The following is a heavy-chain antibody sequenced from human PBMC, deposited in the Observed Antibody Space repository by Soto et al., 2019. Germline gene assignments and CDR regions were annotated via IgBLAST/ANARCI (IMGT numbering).Heavy chain of an antibody. CDR2: INSDGSST. CDR1: GFTFSRYW. CDR3: ARDLYCGGDCYDAFDI. Sequence: GGSLRLSCAASGFTFSRYWMHWVRQAPGKGLVWVSRINSDGSSTSYADSVKGRFSISRDNAKYTLYLQMNSLRAEDTALYYCARDLYCGGDCYDAFDIWGQGTMVTVSS. D-gene: IGHD2-21*02. V-gene: IGHV3-74*01. J-gene: IGHJ3*02.